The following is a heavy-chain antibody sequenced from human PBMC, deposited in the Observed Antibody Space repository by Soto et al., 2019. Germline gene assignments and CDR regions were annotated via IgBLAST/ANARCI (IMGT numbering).Heavy chain of an antibody. Sequence: QVQLVQSGAEVKKPGSSVKVSCKASGGTFSNYPISRVRQAPGQGLEWMGGIIPIFGTVNYAQKFQGRVTITADESTSTAYMEQSSLRSEDTAVYYCARGNHRWLQLWYFDLWGRGTLVTVSS. CDR2: IIPIFGTV. V-gene: IGHV1-69*12. D-gene: IGHD5-12*01. J-gene: IGHJ2*01. CDR1: GGTFSNYP. CDR3: ARGNHRWLQLWYFDL.